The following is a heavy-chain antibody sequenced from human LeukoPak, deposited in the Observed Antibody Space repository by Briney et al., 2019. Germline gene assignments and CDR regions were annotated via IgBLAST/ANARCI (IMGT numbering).Heavy chain of an antibody. D-gene: IGHD1-26*01. Sequence: PGGSLRLSCAGSGFYSNDYARYAMSWVRQAPGKGLEWVSAISGTADTTKYADSVKGRFTVSRDNSKNTLYLQMNSLRAEDTAVYYCAKGWDNFYFYYYMDVWGKGTRVTVSS. CDR2: ISGTADTT. CDR1: GFYSNDYARYA. CDR3: AKGWDNFYFYYYMDV. V-gene: IGHV3-23*01. J-gene: IGHJ6*03.